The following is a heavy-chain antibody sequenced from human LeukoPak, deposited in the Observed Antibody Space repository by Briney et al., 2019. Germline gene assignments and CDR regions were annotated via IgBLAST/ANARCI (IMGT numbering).Heavy chain of an antibody. J-gene: IGHJ3*02. D-gene: IGHD2-2*01. V-gene: IGHV1-2*02. CDR2: INPNSGVT. CDR3: ARSTLRTAFDT. Sequence: GASVKVSCKASGYTFTSYYMHWVRQAPGQGLEWMAWINPNSGVTKYVQKFQGRVTVTRDTSSRTGYMELSGLRSDDTAVYYCARSTLRTAFDTWGQGTMVTVSS. CDR1: GYTFTSYY.